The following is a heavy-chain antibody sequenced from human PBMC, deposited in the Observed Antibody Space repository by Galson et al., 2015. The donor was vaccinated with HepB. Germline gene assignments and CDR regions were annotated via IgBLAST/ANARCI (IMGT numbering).Heavy chain of an antibody. J-gene: IGHJ4*02. CDR2: ISGGSTYT. D-gene: IGHD3-10*01. Sequence: SLRLSCAASGFSFSGYYMGWLRQAPGKALEWVSYISGGSTYTNYADSVKGRFTISRDNAKNSLYLQMNSLRAEDTAVYYCARDPDYGSGGFDYWGQGTLVTVSS. V-gene: IGHV3-11*05. CDR3: ARDPDYGSGGFDY. CDR1: GFSFSGYY.